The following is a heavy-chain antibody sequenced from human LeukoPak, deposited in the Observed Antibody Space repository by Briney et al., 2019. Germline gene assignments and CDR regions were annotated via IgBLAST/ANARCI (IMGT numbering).Heavy chain of an antibody. CDR3: ARDFYDSGSPRSFDY. CDR2: IYTSGST. J-gene: IGHJ4*02. V-gene: IGHV4-4*07. CDR1: GGSFSNYF. D-gene: IGHD3-10*01. Sequence: RPSETLSLTCSVSGGSFSNYFLSWIRQPAGKALEWIGRIYTSGSTNYNPSLKSRVTMSVDTSKNQFSLKLSSVTAADTAVYYCARDFYDSGSPRSFDYWGQGTLVTVSS.